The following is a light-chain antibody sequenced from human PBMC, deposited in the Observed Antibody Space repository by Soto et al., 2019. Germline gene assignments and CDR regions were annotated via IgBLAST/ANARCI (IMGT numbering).Light chain of an antibody. CDR1: SSNIGGNS. V-gene: IGLV1-51*01. J-gene: IGLJ1*01. CDR3: TSYRSTSTPFV. Sequence: QSVLTQPPSVSAAPGQKVTISCSGSSSNIGGNSVSWYQQLPGTAPKLLIYDDNKRPSGIPDRFSGSKSGTSATLGISGLQAEDEADYYCTSYRSTSTPFVFGTGTKVTVL. CDR2: DDN.